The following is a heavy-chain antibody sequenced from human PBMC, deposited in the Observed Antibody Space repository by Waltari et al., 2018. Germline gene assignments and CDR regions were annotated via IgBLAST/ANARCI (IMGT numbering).Heavy chain of an antibody. CDR1: GFTFSRYW. V-gene: IGHV3-74*01. D-gene: IGHD3-22*01. J-gene: IGHJ6*02. Sequence: EEQLVESGGGLAHPGESLRLSCAASGFTFSRYWMDWVRQAPWKGLVWVSRISSDGSSVTYADSVKGRFTISRDNAKNTLYVQMNRLRAEDTAVYYCARVATKTYSSPVPGRPYYYGMDVWGQGTTVTVSS. CDR2: ISSDGSSV. CDR3: ARVATKTYSSPVPGRPYYYGMDV.